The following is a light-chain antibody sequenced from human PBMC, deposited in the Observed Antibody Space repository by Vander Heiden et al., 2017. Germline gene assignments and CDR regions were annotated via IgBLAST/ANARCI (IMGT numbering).Light chain of an antibody. CDR3: QSYDSSLSGV. CDR1: SSIIGPSYD. J-gene: IGLJ2*01. V-gene: IGLV1-40*01. CDR2: GNN. Sequence: QSVLTQPPSVSGAPGQRVTISCTGTSSIIGPSYDVHWYQQVPGRAPKLLIFGNNNRPSGVPDRFSGSKSGTSASLAINEIQAEDEADYYCQSYDSSLSGVVGGGTKLT.